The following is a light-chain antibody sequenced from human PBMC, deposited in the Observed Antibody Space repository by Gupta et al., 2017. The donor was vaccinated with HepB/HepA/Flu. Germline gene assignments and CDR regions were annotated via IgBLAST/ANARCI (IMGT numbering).Light chain of an antibody. V-gene: IGKV1-9*01. CDR1: QGISNY. Sequence: DIQLTQSPSFLSASVGDRVTITCRASQGISNYLAWYQQKPGKAPKLLIYVVSTLQSGVPSRFSGSGSGTEFTLTISGLQLEDFATYFCQQLNTYPITFGQGTRLEMK. CDR3: QQLNTYPIT. CDR2: VVS. J-gene: IGKJ5*01.